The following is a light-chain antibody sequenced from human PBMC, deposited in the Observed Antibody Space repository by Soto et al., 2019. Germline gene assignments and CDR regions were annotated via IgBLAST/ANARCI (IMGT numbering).Light chain of an antibody. CDR2: GAS. V-gene: IGKV3-20*01. J-gene: IGKJ1*01. CDR1: QSVSSSY. CDR3: QQYCNSPRT. Sequence: EIVLTQSPGTLSLSPGERATLSCRASQSVSSSYLAWYQQKPGQAPRLLISGASSRSTGIPDRFSGSGSGTDFTLTITRLEPEDFAVYYCQQYCNSPRTFAQGTKSDIK.